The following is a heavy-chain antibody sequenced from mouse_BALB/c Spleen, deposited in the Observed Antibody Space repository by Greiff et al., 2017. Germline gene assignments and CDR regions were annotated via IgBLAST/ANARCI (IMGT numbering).Heavy chain of an antibody. CDR2: IRNKANGYTT. J-gene: IGHJ4*01. Sequence: VQLVESGGGLVQPGGSLRLSCATSGFTFTDYYMSWVRQPPGKALEWLGFIRNKANGYTTEYSASVKGRFTISRDNSQSILYLQMNTLRAEDSATDYCARYIGYYAMDYWGQGTSVTVSS. CDR3: ARYIGYYAMDY. V-gene: IGHV7-3*02. CDR1: GFTFTDYY. D-gene: IGHD3-3*01.